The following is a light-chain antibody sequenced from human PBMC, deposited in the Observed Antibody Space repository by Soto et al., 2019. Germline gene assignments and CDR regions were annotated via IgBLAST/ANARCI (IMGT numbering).Light chain of an antibody. CDR1: QSVSSN. J-gene: IGKJ4*01. CDR3: QQYNKWPLT. V-gene: IGKV3-15*01. Sequence: DIVMTQSPATLSVSPGERATLSCRAIQSVSSNLAWYQHKLGQAPRLLIYGVSTRDTGIPARFSGSGSGTEFTLTISGLQSEDFAVYYCQQYNKWPLTFGGGTKVEIK. CDR2: GVS.